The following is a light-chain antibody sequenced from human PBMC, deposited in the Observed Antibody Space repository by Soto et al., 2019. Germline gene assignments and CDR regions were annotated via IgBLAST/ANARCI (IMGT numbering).Light chain of an antibody. CDR3: QQSYSTPRT. V-gene: IGKV1-39*01. Sequence: DIQMTQSPSSLSASAGDRVTITCRASQSISNYLNWYQQKPGKAPNFLIYAASSLQSGVPSRFSGSGSGTDFTLTISSLQPEDFATYYCQQSYSTPRTFGQGTKVDIK. CDR1: QSISNY. CDR2: AAS. J-gene: IGKJ1*01.